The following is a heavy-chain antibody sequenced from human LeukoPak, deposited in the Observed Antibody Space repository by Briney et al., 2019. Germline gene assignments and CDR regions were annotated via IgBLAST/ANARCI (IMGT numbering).Heavy chain of an antibody. V-gene: IGHV4-39*01. CDR1: GGSISSSSYY. J-gene: IGHJ4*02. D-gene: IGHD4-11*01. Sequence: SETLSLTCTVSGGSISSSSYYWGWIRKPPGKGLEWIGSIYYSGSTYYNPSLKSRVTISVDTSKNQFSLKLSSVTAADTAVYYCARFRTLTTHFDYWGQGTLVTVSS. CDR3: ARFRTLTTHFDY. CDR2: IYYSGST.